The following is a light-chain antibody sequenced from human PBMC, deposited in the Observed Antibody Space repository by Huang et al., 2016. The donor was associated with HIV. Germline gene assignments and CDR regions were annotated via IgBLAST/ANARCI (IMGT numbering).Light chain of an antibody. CDR2: ATS. J-gene: IGKJ2*01. Sequence: DIQMTQSPSSLSASVGDRVTITCRASQRIDAYLNWYQCKPGRAPKLLIFATSDLQGGVQSRFSGSRSGTTFTLTISSLQPQDFATYFCQQSYYFPRTFGQGTKVEMK. CDR1: QRIDAY. V-gene: IGKV1-39*01. CDR3: QQSYYFPRT.